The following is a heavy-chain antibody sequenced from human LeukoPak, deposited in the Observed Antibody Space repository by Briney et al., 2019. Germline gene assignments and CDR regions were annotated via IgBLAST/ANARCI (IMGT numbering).Heavy chain of an antibody. CDR3: ARGRAGYAFDI. CDR1: GFTVSSNY. V-gene: IGHV3-53*01. CDR2: IYSGGST. D-gene: IGHD6-13*01. J-gene: IGHJ3*02. Sequence: GGSLRLSCAASGFTVSSNYMSWVRQAPGKGLEWVSVIYSGGSTYYADSVKGRFTISRDNSKNTLYLQMNSLRAEGTAVYYCARGRAGYAFDIWGQGTMVTVSS.